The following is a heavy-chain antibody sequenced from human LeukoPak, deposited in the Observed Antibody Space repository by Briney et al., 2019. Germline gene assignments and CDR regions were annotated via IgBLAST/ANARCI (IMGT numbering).Heavy chain of an antibody. CDR3: AKPQYYYDSRRYSAGDH. CDR2: ISGSGAGP. Sequence: PGGPLRLSCAASGFTFSSCAMTWVRQAPGKGLEWLSDISGSGAGPHYADSVKGRFTISRDNSKNTVYLEMNSLRAEDTAVYYCAKPQYYYDSRRYSAGDHWGQGTLVTVSS. CDR1: GFTFSSCA. J-gene: IGHJ4*02. V-gene: IGHV3-23*01. D-gene: IGHD3-22*01.